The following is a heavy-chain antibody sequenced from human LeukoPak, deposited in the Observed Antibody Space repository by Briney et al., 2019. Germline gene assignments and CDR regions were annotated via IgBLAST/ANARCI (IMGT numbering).Heavy chain of an antibody. Sequence: ASVKVSRKASGYSFNNHDMHWMSQAPGQRLEWMGCINPDNGNTKYSQEFQGRVTITRDTSASTAYMELSSLRSEDMAVYYCTLYNYWGQGTLVTVSS. D-gene: IGHD2-2*02. CDR2: INPDNGNT. CDR1: GYSFNNHD. V-gene: IGHV1-3*03. CDR3: TLYNY. J-gene: IGHJ4*02.